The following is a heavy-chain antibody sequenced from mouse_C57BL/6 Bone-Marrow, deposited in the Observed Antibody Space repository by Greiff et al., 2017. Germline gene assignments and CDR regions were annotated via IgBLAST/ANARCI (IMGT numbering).Heavy chain of an antibody. D-gene: IGHD2-3*01. CDR2: IDPENGDT. CDR1: GFNIKDDY. Sequence: VQLQQSGAELVRPGASVKLSCTASGFNIKDDYMHWVKQRPEQGLEWIGWIDPENGDTEYASKFQGKATITADTSSNTAYLPLSSLTSEDTAVYYCTTDGYYDYWGQGTTLTVSS. CDR3: TTDGYYDY. J-gene: IGHJ2*01. V-gene: IGHV14-4*01.